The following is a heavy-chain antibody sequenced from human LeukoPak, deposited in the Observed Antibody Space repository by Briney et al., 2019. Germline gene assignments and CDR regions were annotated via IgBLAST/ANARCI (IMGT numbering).Heavy chain of an antibody. CDR3: AKKMGSSGYFDY. CDR1: GFTFSSYS. CDR2: ISISGGST. Sequence: PGGSLRLSCAASGFTFSSYSMNWVRQAPGKGLEWVSAISISGGSTYYADSVKGRFTISRDNSKNTLYLQMNSLRAEDTAVYYCAKKMGSSGYFDYWGQGTLVTVSS. D-gene: IGHD3-22*01. J-gene: IGHJ4*02. V-gene: IGHV3-23*01.